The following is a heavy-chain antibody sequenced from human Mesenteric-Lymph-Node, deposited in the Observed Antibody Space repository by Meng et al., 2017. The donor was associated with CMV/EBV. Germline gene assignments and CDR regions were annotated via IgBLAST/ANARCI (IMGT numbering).Heavy chain of an antibody. D-gene: IGHD6-13*01. CDR3: AKTPGDSSTWHFDY. V-gene: IGHV3-23*01. CDR2: ISGSGGRT. Sequence: GGSLRLSCAASGFTFRSYAMHWVRQAPGKGLQWVSSISGSGGRTYYADSVKGRFTISSDNSKNALYLQMNGLRAEDTAIYYCAKTPGDSSTWHFDYWGQGTLVTVSS. CDR1: GFTFRSYA. J-gene: IGHJ4*02.